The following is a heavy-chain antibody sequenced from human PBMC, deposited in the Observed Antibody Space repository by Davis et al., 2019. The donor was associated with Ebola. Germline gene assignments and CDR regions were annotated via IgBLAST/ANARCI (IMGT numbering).Heavy chain of an antibody. Sequence: GGSLRLSCATSGFTFSTYGMHWVRQAPGKGLEWVAIISYDGSNKYYADSVKGRFTISRDDSKNTLYLQMNSLRAEDTAVYYCARGPPSDAYHYFGLDVWGNGTTVTVTS. V-gene: IGHV3-30*03. J-gene: IGHJ6*04. CDR3: ARGPPSDAYHYFGLDV. CDR1: GFTFSTYG. CDR2: ISYDGSNK.